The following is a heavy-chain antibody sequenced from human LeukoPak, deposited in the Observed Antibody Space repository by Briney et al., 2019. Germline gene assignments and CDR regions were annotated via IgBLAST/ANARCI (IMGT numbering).Heavy chain of an antibody. Sequence: SETLSLTCTVSGGSISSSSYYWGWIRQPPGKGLEWIGSIYYSGSTYYNPSLKSRVTISVDTSKNQFSLKLSSVTAADTAVYYCARDPTTVTTESWFDPWGQGTLVTVSS. CDR2: IYYSGST. CDR3: ARDPTTVTTESWFDP. V-gene: IGHV4-39*07. D-gene: IGHD4-17*01. J-gene: IGHJ5*02. CDR1: GGSISSSSYY.